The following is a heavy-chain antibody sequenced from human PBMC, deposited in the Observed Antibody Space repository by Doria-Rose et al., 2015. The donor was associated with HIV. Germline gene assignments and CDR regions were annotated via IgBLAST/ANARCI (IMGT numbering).Heavy chain of an antibody. D-gene: IGHD6-13*01. Sequence: QITLKESGPVLVKPTETLTLTCTVSGVSLSSPVMGVSWIRQPPGKALEWLANFFSDDERSYKTSLKSRLTISRGTSKRQVVLTMTDMDPVDTATYYCARIKSSRWYHKYYFDFWGQGTLVIVSA. CDR2: FFSDDER. CDR3: ARIKSSRWYHKYYFDF. J-gene: IGHJ4*02. V-gene: IGHV2-26*01. CDR1: GVSLSSPVMG.